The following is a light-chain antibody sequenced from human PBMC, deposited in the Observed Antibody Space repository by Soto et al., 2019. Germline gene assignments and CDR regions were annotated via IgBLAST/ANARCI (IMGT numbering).Light chain of an antibody. CDR3: CSYAGSATLYV. CDR1: SSDVGSYNL. Sequence: QSALTQPASLSGSPGQSITISCTGTSSDVGSYNLVSWYQQHPGKAPKLMIYEGSKRPSGVSSRFSGSKSGNTASLTISGLQAEDEADYHCCSYAGSATLYVFGTGTKVTVL. V-gene: IGLV2-23*01. J-gene: IGLJ1*01. CDR2: EGS.